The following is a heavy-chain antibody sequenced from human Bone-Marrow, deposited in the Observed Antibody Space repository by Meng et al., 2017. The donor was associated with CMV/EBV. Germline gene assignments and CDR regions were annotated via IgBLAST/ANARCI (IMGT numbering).Heavy chain of an antibody. V-gene: IGHV3-30-3*01. J-gene: IGHJ4*01. CDR2: ISYDGSNK. D-gene: IGHD2-8*01. CDR1: GFTFSSYA. Sequence: GESLKISCAASGFTFSSYAMHWVRQAPGKGLEWVAVISYDGSNKYYADSVKGRFTISRDNSKNTLYLQMNSLRAEDTAVYYCALRTYWGHGTLVTVSS. CDR3: ALRTY.